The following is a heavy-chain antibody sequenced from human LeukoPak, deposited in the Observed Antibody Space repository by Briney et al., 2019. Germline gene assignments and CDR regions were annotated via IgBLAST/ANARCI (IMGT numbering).Heavy chain of an antibody. CDR1: GFTFSSYN. CDR2: ISSSSNFI. J-gene: IGHJ4*02. Sequence: GGSLRLSCAASGFTFSSYNMNWVRQAPGKGLEWVSSISSSSNFIYYADSVKGRFTISRDNAKNSLYLQMSSLRVEDTAVYYCAREHSGGGNYYDSSGYYRSFDYWGQGTPVTVSS. CDR3: AREHSGGGNYYDSSGYYRSFDY. V-gene: IGHV3-21*01. D-gene: IGHD3-22*01.